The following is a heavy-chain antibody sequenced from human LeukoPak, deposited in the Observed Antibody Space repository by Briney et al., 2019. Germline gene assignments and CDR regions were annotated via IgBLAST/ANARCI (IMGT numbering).Heavy chain of an antibody. V-gene: IGHV1-18*01. CDR1: GYTFTSYG. D-gene: IGHD4-23*01. Sequence: PGGSLRLSCAASGYTFTSYGISWVRQAPGQGLEWMGWISAYNGNTNYAQKLQGRVTMTTDTSTSTAYMELRSLRSDDTAVYYCARAYGGNSEADYWGQGTLVTVSS. CDR2: ISAYNGNT. CDR3: ARAYGGNSEADY. J-gene: IGHJ4*02.